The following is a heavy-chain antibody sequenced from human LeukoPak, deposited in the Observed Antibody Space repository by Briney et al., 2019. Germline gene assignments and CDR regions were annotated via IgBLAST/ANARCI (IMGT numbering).Heavy chain of an antibody. CDR2: ISAYNSSK. J-gene: IGHJ4*02. CDR3: ARERDRTYSSGWQTHFDY. V-gene: IGHV1-18*04. D-gene: IGHD6-25*01. Sequence: ASVTVSCKASGYTFSSYGISWVRQAPGQGLEWMGGISAYNSSKYYAKTLQGRVTITTDTSTSTDYLELWSLSSDDTAAYYYARERDRTYSSGWQTHFDYWGQGTLVTVSS. CDR1: GYTFSSYG.